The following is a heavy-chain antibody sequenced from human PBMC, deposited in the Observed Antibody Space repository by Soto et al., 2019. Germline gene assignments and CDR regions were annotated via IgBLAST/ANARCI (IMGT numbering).Heavy chain of an antibody. CDR2: VTGGGHTT. CDR3: ASSSGDLDVYGMDI. CDR1: GFTFSRYA. J-gene: IGHJ6*02. V-gene: IGHV3-23*01. Sequence: VGSLRLSCAASGFTFSRYAMSWVRQAPGKGLEWVSTVTGGGHTTYNADSVNGRFTISRDNSKNTLYLQMNNLRAEDTAIYYCASSSGDLDVYGMDIWGPGTTVTVSS. D-gene: IGHD3-10*01.